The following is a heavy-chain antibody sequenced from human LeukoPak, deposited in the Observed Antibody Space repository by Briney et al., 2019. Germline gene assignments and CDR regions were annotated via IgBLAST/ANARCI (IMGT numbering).Heavy chain of an antibody. D-gene: IGHD6-19*01. CDR1: GITFIDYD. V-gene: IGHV3-13*01. CDR2: IGIRGDT. Sequence: GGSLRLSCAASGITFIDYDMHWVRQVIGKGLEWVSAIGIRGDTHYSGSVKGRFTISRENAESSLYLQKNSLRAEDTAVYYCARGGIQVSGIDEFDYWGQGTLVTVSS. CDR3: ARGGIQVSGIDEFDY. J-gene: IGHJ4*02.